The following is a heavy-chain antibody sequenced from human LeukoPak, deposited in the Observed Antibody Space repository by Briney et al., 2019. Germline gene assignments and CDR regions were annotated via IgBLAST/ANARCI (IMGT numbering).Heavy chain of an antibody. J-gene: IGHJ6*02. D-gene: IGHD1-26*01. CDR1: GYTFTSYA. Sequence: ASVKVSCKASGYTFTSYAMHWVRQAPGQRLEWMGWINAGNGNTKYSQKFQGRVTITRDTSASTAYMELSSLRSEDTAVYYCAREESGSSSWSWGYYYGMDVWGQGTTVTVSS. V-gene: IGHV1-3*01. CDR2: INAGNGNT. CDR3: AREESGSSSWSWGYYYGMDV.